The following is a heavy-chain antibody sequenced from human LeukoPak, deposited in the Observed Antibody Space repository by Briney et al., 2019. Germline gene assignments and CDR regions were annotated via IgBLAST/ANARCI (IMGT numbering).Heavy chain of an antibody. D-gene: IGHD3-3*01. Sequence: PGGSLRLSCAASGFTFDDYGMSWVRQAPGKGLEWVSGINWNGGSTGYADSVKGRFTISRDNAKNSLYLQMNSLRAEDTALYHCARAIYDFWSGYYDYYYYMDVWGKGTTVTVSS. CDR3: ARAIYDFWSGYYDYYYYMDV. V-gene: IGHV3-20*01. J-gene: IGHJ6*03. CDR1: GFTFDDYG. CDR2: INWNGGST.